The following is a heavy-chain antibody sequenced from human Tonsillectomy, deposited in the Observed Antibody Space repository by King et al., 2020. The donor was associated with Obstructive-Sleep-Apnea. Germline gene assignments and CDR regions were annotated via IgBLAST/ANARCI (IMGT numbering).Heavy chain of an antibody. CDR1: GFTFDDYA. Sequence: QLVQSGGGLVQPGRSLRLSCAASGFTFDDYAMHWVRQAPGKGLEWVSGISWNSGSIGYADSVKGRFTISRDNAKNSLYLQMNSLRAEDTALYYCAKDYGLGGYGMDVWGQGTTVTVSS. D-gene: IGHD3-16*01. CDR3: AKDYGLGGYGMDV. J-gene: IGHJ6*02. CDR2: ISWNSGSI. V-gene: IGHV3-9*01.